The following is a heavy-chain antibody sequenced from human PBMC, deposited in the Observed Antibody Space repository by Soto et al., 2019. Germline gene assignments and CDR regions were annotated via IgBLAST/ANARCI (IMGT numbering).Heavy chain of an antibody. CDR3: ASRHSSPYFDY. J-gene: IGHJ4*02. V-gene: IGHV4-30-4*01. Sequence: QVQLQESGPGLVKPSQTLSLTCTVSGGSISSGDYYWSWNRQPPGKGLEWIGSIYYSGSTYYNPSLESRVTISAHTSKSHFSLKLNSVTAADPAVYYCASRHSSPYFDYWGQGTLVTVSS. CDR1: GGSISSGDYY. CDR2: IYYSGST. D-gene: IGHD6-13*01.